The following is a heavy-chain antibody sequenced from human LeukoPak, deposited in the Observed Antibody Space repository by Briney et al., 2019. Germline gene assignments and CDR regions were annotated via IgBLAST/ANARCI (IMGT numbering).Heavy chain of an antibody. CDR2: IYYSGSS. D-gene: IGHD5-24*01. CDR1: GGSINSYS. Sequence: KSSETLSLTCTVSGGSINSYSWNWLRQPPGKGLEWIGYIYYSGSSNYNPSLKRRVTMSVDTSNNQFSLKLSSVTPADTAVYYCARRRVQTSTITEDNWFDPWGQGTLVTVSS. V-gene: IGHV4-59*08. J-gene: IGHJ5*02. CDR3: ARRRVQTSTITEDNWFDP.